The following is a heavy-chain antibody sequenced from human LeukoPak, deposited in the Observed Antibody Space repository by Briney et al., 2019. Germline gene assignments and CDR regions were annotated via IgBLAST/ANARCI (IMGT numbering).Heavy chain of an antibody. D-gene: IGHD1-7*01. CDR1: GYTFTSYA. Sequence: ASVKVSCKASGYTFTSYAMHWVRQAPGQRLEWMGWINAGKGNTKYSQKFQGRVTITRDTSASTAYMELSSLRSEDTAVYYCARDLVNYIESYYYGMDVWGQGTTVTVSS. CDR3: ARDLVNYIESYYYGMDV. CDR2: INAGKGNT. V-gene: IGHV1-3*01. J-gene: IGHJ6*02.